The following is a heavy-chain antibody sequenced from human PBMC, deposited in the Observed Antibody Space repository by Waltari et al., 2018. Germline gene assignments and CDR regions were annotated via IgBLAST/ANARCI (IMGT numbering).Heavy chain of an antibody. Sequence: QVQLVESGGGVVQPGGSLRLSCAASGFSLSSYAIYWVRQAPGKGLGWMSLNSFDGSNKNHADSVRGRFTISRDSSKVYLEMNSLRPEDTAIYYCARGPGGYSGFFDYWGQGILVTVSS. J-gene: IGHJ4*02. CDR3: ARGPGGYSGFFDY. CDR1: GFSLSSYA. V-gene: IGHV3-30*03. CDR2: NSFDGSNK. D-gene: IGHD5-12*01.